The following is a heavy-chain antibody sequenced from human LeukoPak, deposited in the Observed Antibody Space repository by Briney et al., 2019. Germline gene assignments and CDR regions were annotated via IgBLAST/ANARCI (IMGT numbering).Heavy chain of an antibody. J-gene: IGHJ6*03. D-gene: IGHD2-8*02. CDR2: ISGSGADI. CDR1: GFTFGNYA. Sequence: GGSLRLSCAASGFTFGNYAMSWVRQAPGKGLEWVSTISGSGADIYYADSVRGRFTVSRDNSKNTLSLQMNSLRAEDTAAYYCARDVLYYYYYMDVWGKGTTVTVSS. V-gene: IGHV3-23*01. CDR3: ARDVLYYYYYMDV.